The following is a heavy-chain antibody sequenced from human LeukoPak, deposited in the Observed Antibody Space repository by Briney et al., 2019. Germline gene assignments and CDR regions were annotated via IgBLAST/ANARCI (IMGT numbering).Heavy chain of an antibody. CDR1: GYTFTSYD. CDR2: MNPNSGIT. CDR3: ASGRSTSTFDI. D-gene: IGHD1-1*01. V-gene: IGHV1-8*03. Sequence: ASVKVSCRASGYTFTSYDINWVRQATGQGLEWMGWMNPNSGITGYAQKFQGRVTITRNTSISTAYMELSSLRSEDTAVYYCASGRSTSTFDIWGQGTMVTVSS. J-gene: IGHJ3*02.